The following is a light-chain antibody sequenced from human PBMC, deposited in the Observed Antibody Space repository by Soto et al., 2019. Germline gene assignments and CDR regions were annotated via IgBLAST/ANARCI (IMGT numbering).Light chain of an antibody. J-gene: IGLJ2*01. CDR2: RNN. V-gene: IGLV1-40*01. CDR1: SSNIGAYYD. Sequence: QLVLTQPPSVSGAPGQRVTISCTGTSSNIGAYYDVNWYQIVPGKAPKLLISRNNNRPSGVPDRFSGSKSDTSASLAITGLQSEDEAEYYCQSFDTALSSSIFGGGTQLTVL. CDR3: QSFDTALSSSI.